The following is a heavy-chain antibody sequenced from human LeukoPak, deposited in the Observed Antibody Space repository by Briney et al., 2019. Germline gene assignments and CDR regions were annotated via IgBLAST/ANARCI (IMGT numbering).Heavy chain of an antibody. V-gene: IGHV1-2*02. CDR2: INPNSGGT. J-gene: IGHJ3*02. D-gene: IGHD6-13*01. CDR1: GYTFTGYY. Sequence: ASVKVSCKASGYTFTGYYMHWVRQAPGQGLEWMGWINPNSGGTNYAQKFQGRVTMTRDTSISTAYMELSRLRSDDTAVYYCARIAAAAVPRAFDIWGQGTMVTVSS. CDR3: ARIAAAAVPRAFDI.